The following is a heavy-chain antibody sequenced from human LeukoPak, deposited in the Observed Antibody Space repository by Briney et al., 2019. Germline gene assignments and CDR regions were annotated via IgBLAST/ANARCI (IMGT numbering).Heavy chain of an antibody. Sequence: SVKVSCKASGGTFSSYAISWERQAPGQGLEWMGGIIPIFGTANYAQKFQGRVTITADESTSTAYMELSSLRSEDTAVYYCASYQQWLVKGTFDYWGQGTLVTVSS. V-gene: IGHV1-69*01. CDR2: IIPIFGTA. D-gene: IGHD6-19*01. CDR3: ASYQQWLVKGTFDY. J-gene: IGHJ4*02. CDR1: GGTFSSYA.